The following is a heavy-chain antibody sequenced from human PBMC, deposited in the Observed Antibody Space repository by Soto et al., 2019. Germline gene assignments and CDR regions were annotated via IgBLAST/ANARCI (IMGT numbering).Heavy chain of an antibody. J-gene: IGHJ4*02. CDR2: IYYSGST. CDR3: ARGPSADSLDY. CDR1: GGSISSSSYY. D-gene: IGHD2-21*01. Sequence: PSDTLSLTCTVSGGSISSSSYYWGWIRQPPGKGLEWIGSIYYSGSTYYNPSLKSRVTISVDTSKNQFSLKLSSVTAADTAVYYCARGPSADSLDYWGQGTLVTVSS. V-gene: IGHV4-39*01.